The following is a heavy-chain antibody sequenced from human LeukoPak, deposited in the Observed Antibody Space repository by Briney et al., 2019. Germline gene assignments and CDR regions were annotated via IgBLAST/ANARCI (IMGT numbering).Heavy chain of an antibody. D-gene: IGHD3-22*01. V-gene: IGHV3-21*01. Sequence: GGSLRLSCAASGFTFSSYEMNWVRQAPGKGLEWVSSISSSSSYIYYADSVKGRFTISRDNAKNSLYLQMNSLRAEDTAVYYCARGAPSMIVVVIAYYFDYWGQGTLVTVSS. CDR3: ARGAPSMIVVVIAYYFDY. J-gene: IGHJ4*02. CDR2: ISSSSSYI. CDR1: GFTFSSYE.